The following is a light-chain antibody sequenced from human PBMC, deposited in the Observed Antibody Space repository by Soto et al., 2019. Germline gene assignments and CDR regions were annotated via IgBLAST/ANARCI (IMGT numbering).Light chain of an antibody. CDR1: QSVSSSY. CDR3: QQYGSSGT. J-gene: IGKJ1*01. Sequence: ESVLTQSPGTLSLSPGERPTLSCRASQSVSSSYFAWYQQKPGQAPRLLIYGASSRATGIPDRLSGSGSGTDFTLTISRMEPEDFAVYYCQQYGSSGTFGQGTKVDI. V-gene: IGKV3-20*01. CDR2: GAS.